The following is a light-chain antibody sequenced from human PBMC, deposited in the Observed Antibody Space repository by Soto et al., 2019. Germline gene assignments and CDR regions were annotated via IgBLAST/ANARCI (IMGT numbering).Light chain of an antibody. Sequence: QCLLSQPRSVSAYPGQSVTISCTGTSSDVGGYNFVSWCQHHPGKAPNLLIYDANKRPSGVPDRFSGSKSGNTASLTISGLQAEDEADYFCCSYAGGYTFVYGTGTKVNVL. CDR1: SSDVGGYNF. J-gene: IGLJ1*01. V-gene: IGLV2-11*01. CDR3: CSYAGGYTFV. CDR2: DAN.